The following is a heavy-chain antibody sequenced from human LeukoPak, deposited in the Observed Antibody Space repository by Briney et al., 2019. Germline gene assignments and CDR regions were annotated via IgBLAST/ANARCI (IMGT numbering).Heavy chain of an antibody. J-gene: IGHJ3*02. CDR3: AKDIGAVAGYAFDI. CDR1: GFTFSSYG. CDR2: IRYDGSNK. Sequence: GGSLRLSCAASGFTFSSYGMHWVRQAPGKGLEWVAFIRYDGSNKYYADSVKGRFTISRDNSKNTLYLQMNSLRAEDTALYYCAKDIGAVAGYAFDIWGQGTMVTVSS. D-gene: IGHD6-19*01. V-gene: IGHV3-30*02.